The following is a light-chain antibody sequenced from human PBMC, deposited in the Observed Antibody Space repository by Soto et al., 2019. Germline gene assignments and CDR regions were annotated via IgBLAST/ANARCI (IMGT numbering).Light chain of an antibody. Sequence: ILLTQSPSTLSLSPGERATLSCRTSQSVSRYLAWYQHKVGQAPRLVIYGASTRATGVPARFSGSWSGTEFTLTISSLQSEDFAVYYCQQYNNWITFGQGTRLEIK. CDR2: GAS. CDR1: QSVSRY. CDR3: QQYNNWIT. J-gene: IGKJ5*01. V-gene: IGKV3-15*01.